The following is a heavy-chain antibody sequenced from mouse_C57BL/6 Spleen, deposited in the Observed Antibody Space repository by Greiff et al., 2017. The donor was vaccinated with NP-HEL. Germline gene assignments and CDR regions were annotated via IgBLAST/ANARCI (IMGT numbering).Heavy chain of an antibody. CDR2: INPYNGGT. D-gene: IGHD2-1*01. V-gene: IGHV1-19*01. Sequence: EVQGVESGPVLVKPGASVKMSCKASGYTFTDYYMNWVKQSHGKSLEWIGVINPYNGGTSYNQKFKGKATLTVDKSSSTAYMELNSLTSEDSAVYYCARTYGNYDYAMDYWGQGTSVTVSS. CDR3: ARTYGNYDYAMDY. CDR1: GYTFTDYY. J-gene: IGHJ4*01.